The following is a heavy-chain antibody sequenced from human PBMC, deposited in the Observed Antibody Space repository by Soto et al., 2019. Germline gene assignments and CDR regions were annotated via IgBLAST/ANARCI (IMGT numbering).Heavy chain of an antibody. CDR1: GFTFSDYD. D-gene: IGHD6-6*01. Sequence: VQLVESGGGLVQTGGSLRLSCAASGFTFSDYDMSWIRQAPGKGLEWVSCISSSGTTTYYADSVKRRFTISRDNAKNSRYVEMNSLRVEDTAVYYCARKGPRAARPNHWGQGTLVTVSS. CDR3: ARKGPRAARPNH. CDR2: ISSSGTTT. J-gene: IGHJ5*02. V-gene: IGHV3-11*01.